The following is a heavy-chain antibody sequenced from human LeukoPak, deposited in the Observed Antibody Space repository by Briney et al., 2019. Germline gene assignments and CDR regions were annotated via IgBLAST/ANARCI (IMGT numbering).Heavy chain of an antibody. CDR2: ISSSSSYI. V-gene: IGHV3-21*01. CDR1: GFTFSSYS. J-gene: IGHJ6*03. Sequence: TGGSLRLSCAASGFTFSSYSMNWVRQAPGKGLEWVSSISSSSSYIYYADSVKGRFTISRDNAKNSLYLQMNSLRAEDTAVYYCARAESSYAYYYYYMDVWGKGTTVTISS. CDR3: ARAESSYAYYYYYMDV. D-gene: IGHD2-2*01.